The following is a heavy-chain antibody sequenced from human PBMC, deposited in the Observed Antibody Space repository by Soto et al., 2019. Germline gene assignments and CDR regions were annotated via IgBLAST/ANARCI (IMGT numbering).Heavy chain of an antibody. J-gene: IGHJ4*02. CDR3: ARAPIDF. V-gene: IGHV3-33*01. Sequence: GGSLRLSCTTSGFTFSTYGMHWVRQAPGKGLEWVATIWCHGNTYYYADSMKGRFTVSRDNAKNSLYLHMNSLRAEDTAVYFCARAPIDFWGRGTLVTVSS. CDR1: GFTFSTYG. CDR2: IWCHGNTY.